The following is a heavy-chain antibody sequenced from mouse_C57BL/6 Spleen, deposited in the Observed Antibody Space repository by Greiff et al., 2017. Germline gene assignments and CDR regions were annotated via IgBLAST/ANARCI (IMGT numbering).Heavy chain of an antibody. CDR3: ARMELGRPFDY. D-gene: IGHD4-1*01. CDR1: GYSFTGYY. CDR2: INPSTGGT. J-gene: IGHJ2*01. Sequence: EVKLQESGPELVKPGASVKISCKASGYSFTGYYMHWVKQSSEKSLEWIGEINPSTGGTSYNQKFKGKATLTVDKSSSTAYMQLKSLTSEDSAVYYCARMELGRPFDYWGQGTTLTVSS. V-gene: IGHV1-43*01.